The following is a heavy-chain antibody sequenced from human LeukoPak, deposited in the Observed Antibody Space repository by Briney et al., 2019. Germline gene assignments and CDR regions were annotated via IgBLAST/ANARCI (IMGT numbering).Heavy chain of an antibody. D-gene: IGHD1-26*01. J-gene: IGHJ4*02. CDR3: ARDHRGAQDY. Sequence: ASVKVSCKASGGTFSSYAISWVRQAPGQGLEWMGWISAYNGNTDSAQKLQGRVTMTTDTSTSTAYMDLRSLRSDDTAVYYCARDHRGAQDYWGQGTLVTVSS. V-gene: IGHV1-18*01. CDR2: ISAYNGNT. CDR1: GGTFSSYA.